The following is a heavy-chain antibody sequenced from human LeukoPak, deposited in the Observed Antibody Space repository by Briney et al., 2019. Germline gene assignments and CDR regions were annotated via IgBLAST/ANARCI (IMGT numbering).Heavy chain of an antibody. CDR2: ISYDGTDK. Sequence: GGSLRLSCAASGFTFSAYTMHWVRQTPGKGLEWVEVISYDGTDKYYAGSVRGRFTISRDNAKDTLSLQMNSLRAEDTAVYYCVKGSVTYTGGYFDYWGQGTLVTVSS. CDR3: VKGSVTYTGGYFDY. J-gene: IGHJ4*02. CDR1: GFTFSAYT. V-gene: IGHV3-30*03. D-gene: IGHD3-10*01.